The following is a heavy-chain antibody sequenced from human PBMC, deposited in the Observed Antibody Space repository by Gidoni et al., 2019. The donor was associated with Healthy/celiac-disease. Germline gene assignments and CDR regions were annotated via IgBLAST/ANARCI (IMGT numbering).Heavy chain of an antibody. Sequence: EVQLVESGGGLVQPGGSLSLSCAASGFTVSSNYMSWVRQAPGQGLGWVSVIYIGGITYYADSVKGRFTISRDNSKNTLYLQMNSLRAEDTAVYYCATNYGSGSYESAYGMDVWGQGTTVTVSS. D-gene: IGHD3-10*01. CDR2: IYIGGIT. CDR3: ATNYGSGSYESAYGMDV. V-gene: IGHV3-66*01. J-gene: IGHJ6*02. CDR1: GFTVSSNY.